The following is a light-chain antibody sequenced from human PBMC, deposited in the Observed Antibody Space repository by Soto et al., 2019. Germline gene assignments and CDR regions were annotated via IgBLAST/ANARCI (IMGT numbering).Light chain of an antibody. CDR1: QSVSSNY. V-gene: IGKV3-20*01. J-gene: IGKJ1*01. CDR3: QQYGSSYPWT. CDR2: GAS. Sequence: ETVLTQSPGTLSLSPGERATLSYRASQSVSSNYLAWYQQKPGQAPRLLIYGASSRATGIPDRFSGSGSGTDFTLTIRRLEPEDFAVYYCQQYGSSYPWTFGQGTKVDIK.